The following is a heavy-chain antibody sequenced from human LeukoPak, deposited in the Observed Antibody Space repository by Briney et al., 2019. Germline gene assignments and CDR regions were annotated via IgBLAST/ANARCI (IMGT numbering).Heavy chain of an antibody. J-gene: IGHJ5*02. Sequence: GGSLRLSCAASGFTFADYAMHWFRQAPGKVLEWVSLISWNSGSIVYADSVKGRFTISRDNYKNTVYLQMNSLRAEDTAVYYCAKDGFHRGYSGNGNWFDPWGQGTLVTVSS. CDR1: GFTFADYA. D-gene: IGHD5-12*01. CDR3: AKDGFHRGYSGNGNWFDP. CDR2: ISWNSGSI. V-gene: IGHV3-9*01.